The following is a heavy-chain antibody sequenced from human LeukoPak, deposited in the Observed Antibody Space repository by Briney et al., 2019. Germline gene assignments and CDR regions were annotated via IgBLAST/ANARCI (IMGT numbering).Heavy chain of an antibody. D-gene: IGHD5-18*01. J-gene: IGHJ4*02. CDR1: GGSISSYY. CDR2: IYYSGST. Sequence: SETLSLTCTVSGGSISSYYWSWIRQPPGKGLEWIGYIYYSGSTNYNPSLKSRVTISVDTSKNQFSLKLSSVTAADTAVYYCARATYSYGIDYWGQGTLVTASS. CDR3: ARATYSYGIDY. V-gene: IGHV4-59*01.